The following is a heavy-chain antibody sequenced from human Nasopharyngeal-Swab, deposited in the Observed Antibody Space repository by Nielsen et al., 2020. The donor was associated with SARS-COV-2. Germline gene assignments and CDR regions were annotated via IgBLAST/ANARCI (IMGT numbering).Heavy chain of an antibody. CDR3: ATSTISNLYYYYGMYV. Sequence: SETLSLTCAVYGGSFSGYYWSWIRQPPGKGLEWIGEINHSGSTNYNPSLKSPVTISVDTSKNQFSLKLKPVTAADTAVYYWATSTISNLYYYYGMYVWGQGTTVTVSS. CDR1: GGSFSGYY. D-gene: IGHD3-9*01. J-gene: IGHJ6*02. V-gene: IGHV4-34*01. CDR2: INHSGST.